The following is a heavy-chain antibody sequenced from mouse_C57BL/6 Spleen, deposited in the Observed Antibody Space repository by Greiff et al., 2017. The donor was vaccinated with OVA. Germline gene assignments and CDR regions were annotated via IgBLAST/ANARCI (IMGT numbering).Heavy chain of an antibody. J-gene: IGHJ1*03. V-gene: IGHV1-80*01. CDR3: AREGDYSNLDV. CDR2: IYPGDGDT. Sequence: QVQLQQSGAELVKPGASVKISCKASGYAFSSYWMNWVKQRPGKGLEWIGQIYPGDGDTNYNGKFKGKATLTADKSASTAYMQLSSLTSEDSAVYFCAREGDYSNLDVWGTGTTVTVSS. D-gene: IGHD2-5*01. CDR1: GYAFSSYW.